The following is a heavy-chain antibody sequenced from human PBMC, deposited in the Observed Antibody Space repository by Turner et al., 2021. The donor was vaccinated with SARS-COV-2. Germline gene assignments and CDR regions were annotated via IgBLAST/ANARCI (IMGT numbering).Heavy chain of an antibody. CDR1: GFTFSSYG. V-gene: IGHV3-30*18. J-gene: IGHJ4*02. Sequence: QVQLVESGGGVVQPGRSLRLSCAASGFTFSSYGMHWVRQAPGKGLEWVALISYDGSNKDYADSVKGRFTISRDNSKNTLYLQMNSLRAEDTAVYYCAKESNFDYWGQGTLVTVSS. CDR2: ISYDGSNK. CDR3: AKESNFDY.